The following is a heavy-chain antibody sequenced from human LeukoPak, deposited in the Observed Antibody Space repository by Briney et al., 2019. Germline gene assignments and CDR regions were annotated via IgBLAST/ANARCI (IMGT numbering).Heavy chain of an antibody. CDR1: GGSISSSNW. CDR3: ASKYSGFDP. CDR2: IYHSGST. Sequence: KTSETLSLTCAVSGGSISSSNWWSWVRHPPGKGLEWSGEIYHSGSTNYNPSLKSRVTISVDKSKNQFSLKLSSVTAADTAVYYCASKYSGFDPWGQGTLVTVSS. V-gene: IGHV4-4*02. D-gene: IGHD4-11*01. J-gene: IGHJ5*02.